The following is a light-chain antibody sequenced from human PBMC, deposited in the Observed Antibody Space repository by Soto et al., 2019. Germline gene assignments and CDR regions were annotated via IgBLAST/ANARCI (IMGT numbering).Light chain of an antibody. CDR3: QQYNNWPYT. J-gene: IGKJ2*01. V-gene: IGKV3-15*01. CDR1: QSVSSN. CDR2: GAS. Sequence: EIVMTQSPATLSVSPGERATLSCRASQSVSSNLAWYQQQPGQAPRLLIYGASTRATGIPARFSGSGSGTEFTLTISSLQSEDFAVYYCQQYNNWPYTFGQGTKVDIK.